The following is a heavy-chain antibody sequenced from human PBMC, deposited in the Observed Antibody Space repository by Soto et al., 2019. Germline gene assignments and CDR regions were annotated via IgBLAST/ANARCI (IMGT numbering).Heavy chain of an antibody. CDR3: ARDSRGYYYDSSGTLDY. CDR1: GFTFSSYG. D-gene: IGHD3-22*01. J-gene: IGHJ4*02. Sequence: QVQLVESGGGVVQPGRSLRLSCAASGFTFSSYGMHWVRQAPGKGLEWVAVIWYDGSNKYYADSVKGRFTISRDNSKNTLYLQMNSLRAEDTAVYYCARDSRGYYYDSSGTLDYWGQGTLVTVSS. V-gene: IGHV3-33*01. CDR2: IWYDGSNK.